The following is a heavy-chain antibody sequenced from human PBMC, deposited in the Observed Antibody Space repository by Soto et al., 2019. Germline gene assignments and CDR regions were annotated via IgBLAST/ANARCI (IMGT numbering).Heavy chain of an antibody. Sequence: QVQLVQSGAEVKKPGSSVKVSCKASGGTFSSYAISWVRQAPGQGLEWMGGIIPIFGTANYAQKFQGRVTITADESTSTAYMELSSLRSEDTAVYYCARAITIFGVPESSGMDVWGQGPTVTVSS. CDR2: IIPIFGTA. J-gene: IGHJ6*02. D-gene: IGHD3-3*01. CDR1: GGTFSSYA. CDR3: ARAITIFGVPESSGMDV. V-gene: IGHV1-69*01.